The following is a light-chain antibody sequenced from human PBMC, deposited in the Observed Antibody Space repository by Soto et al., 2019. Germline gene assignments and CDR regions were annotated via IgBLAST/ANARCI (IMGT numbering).Light chain of an antibody. CDR1: SSDVGSYNL. Sequence: QSVLTQPAYVSGSPGQSITISCTGTSSDVGSYNLVSWYQQHPGKAPKLMIYEGSKRPSGVSNRFSGSKSGNTASLTISGLQAEDEADYYCCSYAGSSPSFGTGTKLTVL. CDR3: CSYAGSSPS. J-gene: IGLJ1*01. CDR2: EGS. V-gene: IGLV2-23*01.